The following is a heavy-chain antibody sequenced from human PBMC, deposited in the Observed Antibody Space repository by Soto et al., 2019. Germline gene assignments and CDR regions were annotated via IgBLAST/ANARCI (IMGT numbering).Heavy chain of an antibody. D-gene: IGHD3-16*02. Sequence: LRLSCAASGFTVSSSYMNWVRQAPGKGLEWVSIIYSGGGTYYADSVKGRFTISRDNSKNTLYLQMNSLRAEDTAVYYCARSSGGSYHSHAFDIWGQGTMVT. CDR1: GFTVSSSY. CDR3: ARSSGGSYHSHAFDI. V-gene: IGHV3-53*01. CDR2: IYSGGGT. J-gene: IGHJ3*02.